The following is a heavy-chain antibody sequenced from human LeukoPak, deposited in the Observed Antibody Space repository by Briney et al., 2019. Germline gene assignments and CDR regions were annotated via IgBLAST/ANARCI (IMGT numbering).Heavy chain of an antibody. Sequence: SETLSLTCAVYGGSFSGYYWSWIRQPPGKGLEWIGEINHSGSTNYNPSLKSRVAISVDTSKNQFSLKLSSVTAADTAVYYCARGIAARRYYYYYMDVWGKGTTVTVSS. CDR2: INHSGST. CDR1: GGSFSGYY. D-gene: IGHD6-6*01. J-gene: IGHJ6*03. CDR3: ARGIAARRYYYYYMDV. V-gene: IGHV4-34*01.